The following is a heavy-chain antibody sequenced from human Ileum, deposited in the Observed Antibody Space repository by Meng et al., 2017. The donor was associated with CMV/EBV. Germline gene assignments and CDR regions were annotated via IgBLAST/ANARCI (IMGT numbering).Heavy chain of an antibody. CDR3: AREGSDCSSTSCLERDY. Sequence: SISSGGYYLSWIRQHPGKGLEWIGYIYYSGSTYYNPSLKSRVTISVDTSKNQFSLKLSSVTAADTAVYYCAREGSDCSSTSCLERDYWGQGTLVTVSS. CDR1: SISSGGYY. J-gene: IGHJ4*02. D-gene: IGHD2-2*01. V-gene: IGHV4-31*02. CDR2: IYYSGST.